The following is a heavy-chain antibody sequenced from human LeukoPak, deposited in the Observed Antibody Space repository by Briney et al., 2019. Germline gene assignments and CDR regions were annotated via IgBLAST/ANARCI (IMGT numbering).Heavy chain of an antibody. D-gene: IGHD3-10*01. J-gene: IGHJ4*02. V-gene: IGHV3-7*01. CDR1: GFTFSSNW. CDR3: ASGYTTSYYGSGSYYNEDY. CDR2: IKQDGSEQ. Sequence: PGGSLRLSCAASGFTFSSNWMTWVRQPPGKGLEWVANIKQDGSEQYYVDSVKGRFTISRDNAKNSLFLQMSSLRAEDTAVYYCASGYTTSYYGSGSYYNEDYWGQGTLVTVSS.